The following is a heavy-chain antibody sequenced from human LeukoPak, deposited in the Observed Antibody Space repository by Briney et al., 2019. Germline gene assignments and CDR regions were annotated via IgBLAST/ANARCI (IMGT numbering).Heavy chain of an antibody. CDR2: IYYSGST. V-gene: IGHV4-59*08. J-gene: IGHJ4*02. CDR1: GGSIFSYD. Sequence: SDPLSLTCTVSGGSIFSYDGSWIRQPPGKVLEWMGYIYYSGSTNYNPSLKSRVTISVDTSKNQFSLRVSSVTAADTAVYYCARHLNNCGDDCYIFDYWGQGTLVTVSS. D-gene: IGHD2-21*01. CDR3: ARHLNNCGDDCYIFDY.